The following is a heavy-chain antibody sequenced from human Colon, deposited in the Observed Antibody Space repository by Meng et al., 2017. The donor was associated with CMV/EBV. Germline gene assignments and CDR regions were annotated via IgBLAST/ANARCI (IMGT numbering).Heavy chain of an antibody. CDR2: IKQDGSEK. CDR1: GFTFSKYW. Sequence: GGSLRLSCATSGFTFSKYWMSWVRQAPGKGLEWVANIKQDGSEKYYVDSVKGRFTISRDNAKNSVSLQMNSLRAEDTAVYYCARENYRGLNGARGFDIWGQGTLVTVSS. CDR3: ARENYRGLNGARGFDI. J-gene: IGHJ3*02. V-gene: IGHV3-7*01. D-gene: IGHD3-16*02.